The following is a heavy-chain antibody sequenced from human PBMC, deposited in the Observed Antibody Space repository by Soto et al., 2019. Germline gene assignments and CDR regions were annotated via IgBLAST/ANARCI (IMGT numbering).Heavy chain of an antibody. Sequence: QVQLVQSGAGVKKPGASVKVSCKASGYTFTSYGVHWVRQAPGQRLEWMGWINPDNGNTKYSQKFQGRVTIIRDTFASTAYMELSSLRSEDTAVYYCARDGDSSSWYVDYYDGMDVWGQGTTVTVSS. CDR1: GYTFTSYG. CDR2: INPDNGNT. CDR3: ARDGDSSSWYVDYYDGMDV. D-gene: IGHD6-13*01. J-gene: IGHJ6*02. V-gene: IGHV1-3*01.